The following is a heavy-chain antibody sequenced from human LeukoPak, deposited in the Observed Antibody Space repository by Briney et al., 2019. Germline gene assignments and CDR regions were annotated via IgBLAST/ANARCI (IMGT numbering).Heavy chain of an antibody. CDR3: ARFNYYGSGSYYKGIDY. V-gene: IGHV4-34*01. Sequence: PSETLSLTCTVSGGSIRNYYWSWIRQPPGKGLEWIGEINHSGSTNYNPSLKSRVTISVDTSKSQFSLKLSSVTAADTAVYYCARFNYYGSGSYYKGIDYWGQGTLVTVSS. D-gene: IGHD3-10*01. CDR1: GGSIRNYY. J-gene: IGHJ4*02. CDR2: INHSGST.